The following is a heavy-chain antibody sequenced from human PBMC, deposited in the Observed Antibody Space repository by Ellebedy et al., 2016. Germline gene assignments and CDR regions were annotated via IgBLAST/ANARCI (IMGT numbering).Heavy chain of an antibody. CDR2: ISYDGSNK. J-gene: IGHJ4*02. CDR1: GFTFSSYA. D-gene: IGHD2-2*01. CDR3: ARDIVVVPAAMLLDY. V-gene: IGHV3-30-3*01. Sequence: GGSLRLSXAASGFTFSSYAMSWVRQAPGKGLEWVAVISYDGSNKYYADSVKGRFTISRDNSKNTLYLQMNSLRAEDTAVYYCARDIVVVPAAMLLDYWGQGTLVTVSS.